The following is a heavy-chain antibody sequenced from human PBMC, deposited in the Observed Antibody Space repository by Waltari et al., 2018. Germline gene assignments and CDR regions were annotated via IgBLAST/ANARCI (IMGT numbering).Heavy chain of an antibody. Sequence: QVQLQQWGAGLLKPSETLSLTCAVYGGSFSGYYWSWLRQPPGKGLEWIGEINHSGSTNYNPSLKSRVTISVDTSKNQFSLKLSSVTAADTAVYYCARGGSSGWYLSDAFDIWGQGTMVTVSS. J-gene: IGHJ3*02. V-gene: IGHV4-34*01. CDR3: ARGGSSGWYLSDAFDI. CDR1: GGSFSGYY. D-gene: IGHD6-19*01. CDR2: INHSGST.